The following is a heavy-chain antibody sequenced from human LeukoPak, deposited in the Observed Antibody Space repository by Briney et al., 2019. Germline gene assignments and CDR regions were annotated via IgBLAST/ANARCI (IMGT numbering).Heavy chain of an antibody. CDR2: ISSSGSTI. CDR1: GFTFSDYY. CDR3: AKNNRGGWLTTRWFDP. D-gene: IGHD6-19*01. J-gene: IGHJ5*02. Sequence: PGGSLRLSCAASGFTFSDYYMSWIRQAPGKGLEWVSYISSSGSTIYYADSVKGRFTISRDNSKNTLYLQMNSLRAEDTAVYYCAKNNRGGWLTTRWFDPWGQGTLVTVSS. V-gene: IGHV3-11*01.